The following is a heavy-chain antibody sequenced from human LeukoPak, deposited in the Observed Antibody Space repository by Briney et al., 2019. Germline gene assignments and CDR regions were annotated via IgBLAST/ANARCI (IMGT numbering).Heavy chain of an antibody. CDR2: ISDSGGRT. CDR3: AKGGGLADFWSGYYRNWFDP. D-gene: IGHD3-3*01. V-gene: IGHV3-23*01. J-gene: IGHJ5*02. Sequence: GGSLRLSCAASGFTFNTYAMTWVRQAPGKGLEWVTAISDSGGRTYYADSVKGRFTISRDNSKNTLYLQMNSLRAEDTAVYYCAKGGGLADFWSGYYRNWFDPWGQGTLVTVSS. CDR1: GFTFNTYA.